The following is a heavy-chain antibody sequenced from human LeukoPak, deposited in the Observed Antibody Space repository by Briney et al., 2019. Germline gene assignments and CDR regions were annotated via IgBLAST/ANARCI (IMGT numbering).Heavy chain of an antibody. CDR1: GYTFTGYY. Sequence: ASVKVSCKASGYTFTGYYMHWVRQAPGQGLEWMGWISAYNGNTNYAQKLQGRVTMTTDTSTSTAYMELRSLRSDDTAVYYCARSLKYYYDSSGSLPPDFDYWGQGTLVTVSS. V-gene: IGHV1-18*04. J-gene: IGHJ4*02. D-gene: IGHD3-22*01. CDR3: ARSLKYYYDSSGSLPPDFDY. CDR2: ISAYNGNT.